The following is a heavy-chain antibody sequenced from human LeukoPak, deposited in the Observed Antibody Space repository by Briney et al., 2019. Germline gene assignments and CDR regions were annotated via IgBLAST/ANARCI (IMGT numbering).Heavy chain of an antibody. CDR2: INPNSGGT. J-gene: IGHJ3*02. D-gene: IGHD3-9*01. CDR1: GYTFTGYY. Sequence: RASVKVSCKASGYTFTGYYMHWVRQAPGQGLEWMGWINPNSGGTNYAQKFQGRVTMTRDTSISTAYMELSRLRSDDTAVYYCARVIRSSRLLRYFDWLPYRNDAFDIWGQGTMVTVSS. V-gene: IGHV1-2*02. CDR3: ARVIRSSRLLRYFDWLPYRNDAFDI.